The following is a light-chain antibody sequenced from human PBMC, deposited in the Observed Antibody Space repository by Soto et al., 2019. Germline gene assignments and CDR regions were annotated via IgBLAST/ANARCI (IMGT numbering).Light chain of an antibody. CDR2: DAS. J-gene: IGKJ2*01. Sequence: PGERATLSCRASQSVSSYLAWYQQKPGQAPRLLIYDASNRATGIPARFSGSGSGTDFPLTISSLEPEDFAVYYCQQRSNWPPYTFGQGTKLEIK. V-gene: IGKV3-11*01. CDR3: QQRSNWPPYT. CDR1: QSVSSY.